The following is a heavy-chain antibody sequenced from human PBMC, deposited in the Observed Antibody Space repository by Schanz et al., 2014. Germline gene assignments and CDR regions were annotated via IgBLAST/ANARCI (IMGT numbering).Heavy chain of an antibody. CDR3: AKSLESCPGGRCSRGYFDY. Sequence: EVQLVASGGGLVQPGGSLRLSCAASGFNFNNFAMTWVRQAPGKGLEWVIVISGSGGSTYYADSVRGRFTMSRDNSKNTVHLQMSSLRAEDTAVYYCAKSLESCPGGRCSRGYFDYWGQGTLVTVSS. V-gene: IGHV3-23*04. CDR2: ISGSGGST. J-gene: IGHJ4*02. D-gene: IGHD2-8*02. CDR1: GFNFNNFA.